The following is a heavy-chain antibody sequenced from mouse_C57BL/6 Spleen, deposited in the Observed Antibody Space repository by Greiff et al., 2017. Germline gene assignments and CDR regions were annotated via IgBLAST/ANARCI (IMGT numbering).Heavy chain of an antibody. CDR1: GYTFTSYW. CDR2: INPSSGYT. D-gene: IGHD1-1*01. V-gene: IGHV1-7*01. J-gene: IGHJ1*03. Sequence: QVQLQQSGAELAKPGASVKLSCKASGYTFTSYWMHWVKQRPGQGLEWIGYINPSSGYTKYNQKFKDKATLTADKSFSTAYMQLSSLTYEDSAVYYCARGGGSSFSYWYFDVWGTGTTVTVSS. CDR3: ARGGGSSFSYWYFDV.